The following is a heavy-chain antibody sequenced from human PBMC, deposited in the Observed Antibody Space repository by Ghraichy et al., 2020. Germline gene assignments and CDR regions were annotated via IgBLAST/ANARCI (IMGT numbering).Heavy chain of an antibody. V-gene: IGHV4-4*09. Sequence: ENLSLTCTVSGGSISSYYWSWIRQPPGKGLEWIGYIYTSGSTNYNPSLKSRVTISVDTSKNQFSLKLSSVTAADTAVYYCARHAYYDFWSGYYVYGMDVWGPPPTVTFSS. J-gene: IGHJ6*02. CDR2: IYTSGST. CDR3: ARHAYYDFWSGYYVYGMDV. CDR1: GGSISSYY. D-gene: IGHD3-3*01.